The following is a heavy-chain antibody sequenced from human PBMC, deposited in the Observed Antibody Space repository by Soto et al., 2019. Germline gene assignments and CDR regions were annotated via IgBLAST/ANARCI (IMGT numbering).Heavy chain of an antibody. V-gene: IGHV4-34*01. CDR1: GGTFSGYF. CDR2: IEHNGNN. D-gene: IGHD3-10*01. J-gene: IGHJ4*02. Sequence: SETLSLTCAVYGGTFSGYFWAWVRQPPGKGLEWIGEIEHNGNNNINPSLKSRVTMSVDTSKIQISLTLTSVTAADTAMYYCARDFRYFPYWGQGTLVTVSS. CDR3: ARDFRYFPY.